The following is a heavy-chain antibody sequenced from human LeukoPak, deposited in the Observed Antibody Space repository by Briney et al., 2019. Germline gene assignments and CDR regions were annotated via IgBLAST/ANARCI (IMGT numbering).Heavy chain of an antibody. Sequence: SETLSLTCTVSGYSISSGYFWGWIRQPPGKGLEWIGTIYHSGSTYYNPSLKSRVTISLDTSKNQFSLKLSSVTAADTAVYYCARRWRSSGWSPMIDYWGQGTLVTVSS. J-gene: IGHJ4*02. D-gene: IGHD6-19*01. CDR1: GYSISSGYF. CDR2: IYHSGST. V-gene: IGHV4-38-2*02. CDR3: ARRWRSSGWSPMIDY.